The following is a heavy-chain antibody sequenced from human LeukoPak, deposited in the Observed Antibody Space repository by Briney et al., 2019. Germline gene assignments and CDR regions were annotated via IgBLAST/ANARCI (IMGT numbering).Heavy chain of an antibody. CDR2: IYYSGST. CDR3: ASPAGVRGVRNWFDP. V-gene: IGHV4-39*01. Sequence: PSETLSLTCTVSGGSISSSSYYWGWIRQPPGKGLEWIGSIYYSGSTYYNPSLKSRVTISVDTSKNQFSLKLSSVTAADTAVYYCASPAGVRGVRNWFDPWGQGTLVTVSS. D-gene: IGHD3-10*01. J-gene: IGHJ5*02. CDR1: GGSISSSSYY.